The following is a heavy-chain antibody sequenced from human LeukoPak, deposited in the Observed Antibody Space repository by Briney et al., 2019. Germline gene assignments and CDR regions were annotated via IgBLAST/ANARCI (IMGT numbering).Heavy chain of an antibody. CDR1: GGSFSGYY. D-gene: IGHD3-10*01. J-gene: IGHJ4*02. CDR2: IYTSGST. CDR3: ARERGGSTPDYYGSGSYYSRFDY. V-gene: IGHV4-4*07. Sequence: SETLSLTCAVYGGSFSGYYWSWIRQPAGKGLEWIGRIYTSGSTNYNPSLKSRVTISVDTSKNQFSLKLSSVTAADTAVYYCARERGGSTPDYYGSGSYYSRFDYWGQGTLVTVSS.